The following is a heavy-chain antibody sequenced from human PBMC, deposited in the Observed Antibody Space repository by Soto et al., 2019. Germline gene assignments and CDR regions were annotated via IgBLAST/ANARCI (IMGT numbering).Heavy chain of an antibody. CDR1: GGSISSSSYY. CDR3: ARHGYCSGGSCYSWPFGPSYYYYYMDV. J-gene: IGHJ6*03. V-gene: IGHV4-39*01. Sequence: SETLSLTCTVSGGSISSSSYYWGWIRQPPGKGLEWIGSIYYSGSTYYNPSLKSRVTISVDTSKNQFSLKLSSVTAADTAVYYCARHGYCSGGSCYSWPFGPSYYYYYMDVWGKGTTVTVSS. D-gene: IGHD2-15*01. CDR2: IYYSGST.